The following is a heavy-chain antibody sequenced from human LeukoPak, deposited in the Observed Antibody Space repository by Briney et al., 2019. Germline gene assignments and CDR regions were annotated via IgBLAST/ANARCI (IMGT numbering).Heavy chain of an antibody. D-gene: IGHD3-3*01. CDR2: IKHVGSEK. V-gene: IGHV3-7*01. Sequence: GRSPRLSCAASGFIFTDYFMSWVRQAPGKGLEWVASIKHVGSEKYYVDSVRGRFTISRDNTMNSLYLQMSSLRAEDTAVYYCATDRGWRTSGYYLYYFEYWGQGTLVTYSS. CDR3: ATDRGWRTSGYYLYYFEY. J-gene: IGHJ4*02. CDR1: GFIFTDYF.